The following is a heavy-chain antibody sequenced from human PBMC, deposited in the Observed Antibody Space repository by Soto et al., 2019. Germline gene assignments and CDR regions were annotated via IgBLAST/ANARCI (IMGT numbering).Heavy chain of an antibody. CDR1: GGTFSSYT. Sequence: QVQLVQSGAEVKKPGSSVKVSCKASGGTFSSYTISWVRQAPGQGLEWMGRIIPIHGIANYAQKFQGRVTITADKSTSTAYMELSSLRSEDTAVYYCASGVIAAAGYIDYWGQGTLVTVSS. CDR3: ASGVIAAAGYIDY. V-gene: IGHV1-69*02. J-gene: IGHJ4*02. CDR2: IIPIHGIA. D-gene: IGHD6-13*01.